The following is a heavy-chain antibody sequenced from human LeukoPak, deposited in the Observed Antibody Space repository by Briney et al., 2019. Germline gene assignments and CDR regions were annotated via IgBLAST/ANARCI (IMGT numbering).Heavy chain of an antibody. D-gene: IGHD5-12*01. V-gene: IGHV1-24*01. Sequence: ASVKVSCKVSGYTLTELSMHWVRQAPGKGLEWMGGFDPEDGETIYAQKFQGRVTMTEDTSTDTAYMELSSLRSEDTAVYYCATGVSASIVATNQFDYWGQGTLVTVSS. CDR3: ATGVSASIVATNQFDY. CDR2: FDPEDGET. J-gene: IGHJ4*02. CDR1: GYTLTELS.